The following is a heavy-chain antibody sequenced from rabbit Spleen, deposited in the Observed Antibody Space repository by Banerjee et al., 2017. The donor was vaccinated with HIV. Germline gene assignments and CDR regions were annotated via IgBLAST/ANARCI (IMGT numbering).Heavy chain of an antibody. CDR1: GFTISSYYY. Sequence: QEQLEESGGGLVQTEGSLTLTCTASGFTISSYYYMCWVRHAPGKGLEWIGCIYVGRGSTHYANWSKGRVTISKTSSTTVTLQLTSLTAADTAAYFCARDLTGIIGWNFYLWGQGTLVTV. CDR3: ARDLTGIIGWNFYL. V-gene: IGHV1S45*01. D-gene: IGHD1-1*01. J-gene: IGHJ6*01. CDR2: IYVGRGST.